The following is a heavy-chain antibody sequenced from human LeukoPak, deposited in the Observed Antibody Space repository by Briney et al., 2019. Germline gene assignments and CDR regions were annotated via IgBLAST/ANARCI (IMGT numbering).Heavy chain of an antibody. Sequence: GGSLRLSRADSGVCVSSCAMSCGRHALGRGGERGSNISGSGGNTDCADSVKDRFPISRDNSKNTLYLRMKSLRAEDTAVYYSAKDRANYDGSGSYRYGMDVWGQGTTVTVSS. J-gene: IGHJ6*02. D-gene: IGHD3-10*01. CDR3: AKDRANYDGSGSYRYGMDV. V-gene: IGHV3-23*01. CDR1: GVCVSSCA. CDR2: ISGSGGNT.